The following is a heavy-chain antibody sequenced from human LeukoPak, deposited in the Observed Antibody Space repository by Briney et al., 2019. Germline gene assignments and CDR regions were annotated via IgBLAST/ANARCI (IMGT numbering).Heavy chain of an antibody. J-gene: IGHJ4*02. Sequence: SETLSLTCTVSGGSISSGGYYWSWIRQHPGKGLEWIGYIYYSGSTYYNPSLKSRVTISVDTSKNQFSLKLSSVTAADTAVYYCAGVSARRSDYWGQGTLVTVSS. CDR3: AGVSARRSDY. CDR1: GGSISSGGYY. V-gene: IGHV4-31*03. CDR2: IYYSGST.